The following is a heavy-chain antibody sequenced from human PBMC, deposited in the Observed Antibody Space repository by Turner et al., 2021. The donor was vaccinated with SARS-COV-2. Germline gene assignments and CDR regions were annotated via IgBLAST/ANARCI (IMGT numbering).Heavy chain of an antibody. J-gene: IGHJ3*02. CDR2: ISGSGGNT. D-gene: IGHD3-22*01. CDR3: TKDYYHSRGYADAFDM. Sequence: EVQPLVSGGGLVQPGGSLRPSCTASGFIFNNYAMSWVRQAPGKGLEWVAAISGSGGNTYYADSAKGRFTISRDNSKNTQYLQMSSLGAENTALYYGTKDYYHSRGYADAFDMWGQGTAVIVSS. V-gene: IGHV3-23*01. CDR1: GFIFNNYA.